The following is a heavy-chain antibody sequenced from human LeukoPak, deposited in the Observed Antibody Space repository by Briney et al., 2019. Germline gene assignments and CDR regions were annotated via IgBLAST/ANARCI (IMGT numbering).Heavy chain of an antibody. V-gene: IGHV4-59*01. CDR3: ARDPAYCSSTSCYARGYFDY. D-gene: IGHD2-2*01. J-gene: IGHJ4*02. Sequence: SETLSLTCTVSGGSISSYYWSWIRQPPGKGLEWIGYIYYSGSTNHNPSLKSRVTISVDTSKNQFSLKLSSVTAADTAVYYCARDPAYCSSTSCYARGYFDYWGQGTLVTVSS. CDR1: GGSISSYY. CDR2: IYYSGST.